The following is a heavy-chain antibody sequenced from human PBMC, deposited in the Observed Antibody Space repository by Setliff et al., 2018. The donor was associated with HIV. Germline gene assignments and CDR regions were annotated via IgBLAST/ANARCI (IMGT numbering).Heavy chain of an antibody. CDR3: TRRSYGEYYDSSGSGTHDAFDI. Sequence: GGSLRLSCAASGFTFSGSAMHWVRQASGKGLEWVGRIRSKANSYATAYAASVKGRFTISRDDSKNTAYLQMNSLKTEDTAAYYCTRRSYGEYYDSSGSGTHDAFDIWSQGTMVTVSS. D-gene: IGHD3-22*01. CDR2: IRSKANSYAT. J-gene: IGHJ3*02. V-gene: IGHV3-73*01. CDR1: GFTFSGSA.